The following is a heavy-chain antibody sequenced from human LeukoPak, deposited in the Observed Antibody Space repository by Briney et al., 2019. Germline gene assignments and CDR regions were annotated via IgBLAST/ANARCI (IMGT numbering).Heavy chain of an antibody. J-gene: IGHJ6*02. CDR1: GFTFSSYW. CDR2: IDSDVRST. D-gene: IGHD1-1*01. V-gene: IGHV3-74*01. CDR3: ARATTIINYYYNGMDV. Sequence: GGSLRLSCVASGFTFSSYWMHWVRQAPGSGLVWVSRIDSDVRSTTYADSVKGRFTISRDNAKNTLYLHMTSLRAEDTDVYYCARATTIINYYYNGMDVWGQGTTVTVS.